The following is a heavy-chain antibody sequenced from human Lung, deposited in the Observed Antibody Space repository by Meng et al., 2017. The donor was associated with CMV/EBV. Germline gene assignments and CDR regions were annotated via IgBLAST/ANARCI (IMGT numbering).Heavy chain of an antibody. J-gene: IGHJ6*02. CDR1: GFTFSPYN. CDR3: ERAPPTHYYAMDV. CDR2: IDASGSNI. V-gene: IGHV3-21*01. Sequence: GGSXRLXXVGSGFTFSPYNMNWVRQAPGKGLEWVSSIDASGSNIYYADAVKGRCTISRDNAKNSLFLQMNSLRADDTAVYFCERAPPTHYYAMDVWGQGTTVXVSS.